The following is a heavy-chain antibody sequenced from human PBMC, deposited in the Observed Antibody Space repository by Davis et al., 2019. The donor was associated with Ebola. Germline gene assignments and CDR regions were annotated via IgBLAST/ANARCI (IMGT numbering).Heavy chain of an antibody. J-gene: IGHJ6*02. Sequence: ASAQVSCKASAYTFTRYYMHWVRQPPGHGLQCMGIINPRGGSTSYAQKFQGRVTMTRDTSTSTVYMELSSLRSEDTAVYYCARGSRESHGDYYYGMDVWGQGTTVTVSS. CDR1: AYTFTRYY. V-gene: IGHV1-46*01. CDR3: ARGSRESHGDYYYGMDV. CDR2: INPRGGST. D-gene: IGHD3-10*01.